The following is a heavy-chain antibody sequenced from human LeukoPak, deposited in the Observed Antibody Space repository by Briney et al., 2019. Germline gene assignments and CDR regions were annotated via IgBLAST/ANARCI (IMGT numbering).Heavy chain of an antibody. V-gene: IGHV1-18*01. CDR3: AREYCVSSSCYGADY. CDR1: GYNLNSYG. CDR2: ISAYNGNT. J-gene: IGHJ4*02. D-gene: IGHD2-2*01. Sequence: ASVKASCKASGYNLNSYGISWVRQAPGQGLEWMGWISAYNGNTKHAQKLQGRVTMTTDTSTSTAYMELRSLRSDDTAVYYCAREYCVSSSCYGADYWGQGTLVTVSS.